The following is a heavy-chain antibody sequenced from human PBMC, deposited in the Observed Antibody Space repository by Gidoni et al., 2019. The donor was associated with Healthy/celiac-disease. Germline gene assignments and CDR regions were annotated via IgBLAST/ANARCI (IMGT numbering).Heavy chain of an antibody. Sequence: EVQLVESGGGLVQPGGSLRLSCSAPGFTFSSYAMHWVRQAPGKGLEYVSAISSNGGSTYYADSVKGRFTISRDNSKNTLYLQMSSLRAEDTAVYYCVNHYYDSSGYYPHFDYWGQGTLVTVSS. CDR3: VNHYYDSSGYYPHFDY. CDR1: GFTFSSYA. J-gene: IGHJ4*02. D-gene: IGHD3-22*01. V-gene: IGHV3-64D*06. CDR2: ISSNGGST.